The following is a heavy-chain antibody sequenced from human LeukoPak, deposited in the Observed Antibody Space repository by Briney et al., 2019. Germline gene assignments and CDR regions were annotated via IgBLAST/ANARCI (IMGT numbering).Heavy chain of an antibody. Sequence: GGSLRLSCAASGFTFSSYSMNWVRQAPGKGLEWVSSISSSSSYIYYADSVKGRFTISRDNAKNSPYLQMNSLRAEDTAMYYCAREYFDPSDYYYYMDVWGKGTTVTVSS. V-gene: IGHV3-21*01. CDR3: AREYFDPSDYYYYMDV. CDR1: GFTFSSYS. J-gene: IGHJ6*03. CDR2: ISSSSSYI. D-gene: IGHD3-9*01.